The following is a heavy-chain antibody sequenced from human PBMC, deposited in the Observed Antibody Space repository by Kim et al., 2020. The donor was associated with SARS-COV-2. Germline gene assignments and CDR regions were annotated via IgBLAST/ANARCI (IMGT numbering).Heavy chain of an antibody. CDR2: IKSKTDGGTT. D-gene: IGHD1-26*01. J-gene: IGHJ4*02. CDR3: ATGTSVGG. CDR1: GFTFNNAW. Sequence: GGSLRLSCAASGFTFNNAWLSWVRQAPGEGLEWVGRIKSKTDGGTTDYAAPVKGRFTISRDDSKNTVFLQMNSLKSDDTALYYCATGTSVGGWGQGTRVTVSS. V-gene: IGHV3-15*01.